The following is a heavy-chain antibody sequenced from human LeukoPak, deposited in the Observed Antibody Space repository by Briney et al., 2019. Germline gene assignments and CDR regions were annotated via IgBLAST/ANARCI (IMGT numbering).Heavy chain of an antibody. V-gene: IGHV3-7*01. CDR2: IKQDGSEK. Sequence: GGSLRLSCAASGFTFSSYWMSWVRQAPGKGLEWVANIKQDGSEKYYVDPVKGRFTISRDNAKNSLYLQMNSLRAEDAAVYYCARSRRDGYISSNWFDPWGQGTLVTVSS. CDR3: ARSRRDGYISSNWFDP. D-gene: IGHD5-24*01. CDR1: GFTFSSYW. J-gene: IGHJ5*02.